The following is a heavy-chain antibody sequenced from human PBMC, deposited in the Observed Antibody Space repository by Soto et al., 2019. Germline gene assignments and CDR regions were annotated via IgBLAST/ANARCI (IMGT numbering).Heavy chain of an antibody. CDR1: GFTFSSYG. CDR2: IWYDGSNK. D-gene: IGHD3-22*01. V-gene: IGHV3-33*01. J-gene: IGHJ5*02. CDR3: ARGDYYDSSGPDA. Sequence: GGPLRLSCAASGFTFSSYGMRWVRQAPGKGLEWVAVIWYDGSNKYYADSVKGRFTISRDNSKNTLYLQMNSLRAEDTAVYYCARGDYYDSSGPDAWGQGALVTVSS.